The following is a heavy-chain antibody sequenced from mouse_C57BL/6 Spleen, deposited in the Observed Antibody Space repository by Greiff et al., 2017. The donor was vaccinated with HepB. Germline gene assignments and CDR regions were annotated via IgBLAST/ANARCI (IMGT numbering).Heavy chain of an antibody. V-gene: IGHV1-80*01. Sequence: QVQLKESGAELVKPGASVKISCKASGYAFSSYWMNWVKQRPGKGLEWIGQIYPGDGDTNYNGKFKGKATLTADKSSSTAYMQLSSLTSEDSAVYFCARRGYGSFFDYWGQGTTLTVSS. D-gene: IGHD1-1*01. CDR3: ARRGYGSFFDY. CDR1: GYAFSSYW. CDR2: IYPGDGDT. J-gene: IGHJ2*01.